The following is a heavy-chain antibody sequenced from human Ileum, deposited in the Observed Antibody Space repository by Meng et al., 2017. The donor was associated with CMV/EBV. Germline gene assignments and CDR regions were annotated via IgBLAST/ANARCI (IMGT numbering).Heavy chain of an antibody. J-gene: IGHJ5*02. Sequence: LQEGGAGVLKAPETLSLTCAVDCGSSSGYYWSWCRQPPGKGGVWMGEINNSGSSNNNPSLKCRVTISVDTSKNQFSLKMSPVTAADTAVYDCAREGTKLLGLNRWFDPWGQGTLVTVSS. CDR3: AREGTKLLGLNRWFDP. D-gene: IGHD2-15*01. CDR1: CGSSSGYY. V-gene: IGHV4-34*01. CDR2: INNSGSS.